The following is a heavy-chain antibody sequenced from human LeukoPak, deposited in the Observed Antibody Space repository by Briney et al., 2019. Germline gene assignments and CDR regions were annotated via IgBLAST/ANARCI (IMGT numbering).Heavy chain of an antibody. V-gene: IGHV3-48*01. CDR1: GFTFSSYS. CDR2: ISDNSDTK. Sequence: GGSLRLSCAASGFTFSSYSMNRVRQAPGKGLEWVSYISDNSDTKYYADSVRGRFTISRDNAKNSLYLQMNSLRAEDTGVYYCAREAGYIDYWGQGTLVGVSS. J-gene: IGHJ4*02. CDR3: AREAGYIDY. D-gene: IGHD6-13*01.